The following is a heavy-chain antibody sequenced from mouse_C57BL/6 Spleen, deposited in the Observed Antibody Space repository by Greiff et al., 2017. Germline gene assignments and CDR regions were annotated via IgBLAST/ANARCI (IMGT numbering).Heavy chain of an antibody. CDR1: GYTFTSYW. J-gene: IGHJ1*03. CDR2: IYPSDSET. V-gene: IGHV1-61*01. CDR3: ARGDDYDGYFDV. Sequence: VQLQQPGAELVRPGSSVKLSCKASGYTFTSYWMDWVKQRPGQGLEWIGNIYPSDSETHYNQKFKDKATLTVDKSSSTAYMQLSSLTSEDSAVYYCARGDDYDGYFDVWGTGTTVTVSS. D-gene: IGHD2-4*01.